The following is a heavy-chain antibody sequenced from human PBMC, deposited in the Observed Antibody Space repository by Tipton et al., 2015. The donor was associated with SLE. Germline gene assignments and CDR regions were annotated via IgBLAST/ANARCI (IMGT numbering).Heavy chain of an antibody. V-gene: IGHV4-30-2*01. CDR1: GGSISSGGYS. J-gene: IGHJ3*02. Sequence: TLSLTCAVSGGSISSGGYSWSWIRQPPGKGLEWIGYIYHSGSTYYNPSLKSRVTISVDRSKNQFSLKLSSVTAADTAVYYCATLSGVAATLDAFDIWGQGTMVTVSS. CDR2: IYHSGST. D-gene: IGHD2-15*01. CDR3: ATLSGVAATLDAFDI.